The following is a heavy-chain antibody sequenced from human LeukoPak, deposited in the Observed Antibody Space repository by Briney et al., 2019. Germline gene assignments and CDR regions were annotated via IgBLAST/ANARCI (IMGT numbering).Heavy chain of an antibody. Sequence: QPGGSLRLSCAASGFTFDDYAMHWVPQAPGKGLEWVSGISWNSGSIGYADSVKGRFTISRDNVKNSLYLQMNSLRAEDTALYYCAKDMGSGWVFDYWGQGTLVTVSS. CDR3: AKDMGSGWVFDY. J-gene: IGHJ4*02. V-gene: IGHV3-9*01. CDR2: ISWNSGSI. CDR1: GFTFDDYA. D-gene: IGHD6-19*01.